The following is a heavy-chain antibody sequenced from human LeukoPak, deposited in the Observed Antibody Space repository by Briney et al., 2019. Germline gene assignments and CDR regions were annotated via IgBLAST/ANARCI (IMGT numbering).Heavy chain of an antibody. CDR3: ARDLNSAAYCGGDCYPSRSDY. CDR1: GFTFKNYA. V-gene: IGHV3-7*01. D-gene: IGHD2-21*02. CDR2: IKEDGSDK. J-gene: IGHJ4*02. Sequence: GGSLRLSCAASGFTFKNYAMSWVRQAPGKGLEWVANIKEDGSDKYYVDSGKGRFTISRDNAKNSLYLQMNSLRAEDTAVYYCARDLNSAAYCGGDCYPSRSDYWGQGTLVTVSS.